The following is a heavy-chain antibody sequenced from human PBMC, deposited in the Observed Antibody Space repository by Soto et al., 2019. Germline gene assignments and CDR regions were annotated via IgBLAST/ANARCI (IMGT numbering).Heavy chain of an antibody. V-gene: IGHV4-30-2*01. D-gene: IGHD5-12*01. CDR3: AIDSGYSGYDSGRFDL. CDR1: GGSISSGGYS. Sequence: SETLSLTCAVSGGSISSGGYSWSWIRQPPGKGLEWIGYIYHSGSTYYNPSLKSRVTISVDRSKNQFSLKLSSVTAADTAVYYCAIDSGYSGYDSGRFDLWGQGTLVTVSS. J-gene: IGHJ5*02. CDR2: IYHSGST.